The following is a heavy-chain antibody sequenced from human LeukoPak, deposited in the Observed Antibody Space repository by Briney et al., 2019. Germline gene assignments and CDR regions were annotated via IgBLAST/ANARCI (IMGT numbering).Heavy chain of an antibody. CDR2: MNPNSGNT. CDR3: ARSEYDLQGSSARWPDY. CDR1: GYTFTSYD. D-gene: IGHD2/OR15-2a*01. J-gene: IGHJ4*02. Sequence: ASVKVSCKASGYTFTSYDINWVRQATGQGLEWMGWMNPNSGNTGFAQKFQGRVTITRDTSASTAYMELSSLGSEDTAVYYCARSEYDLQGSSARWPDYWGQGALVTVSS. V-gene: IGHV1-8*01.